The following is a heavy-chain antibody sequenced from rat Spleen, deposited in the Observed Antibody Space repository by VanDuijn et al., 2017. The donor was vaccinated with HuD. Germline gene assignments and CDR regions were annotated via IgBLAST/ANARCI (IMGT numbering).Heavy chain of an antibody. J-gene: IGHJ2*01. CDR2: VWSVGST. D-gene: IGHD5-1*01. Sequence: QVQLKESGPGLVQPSQTLSLTCTVSGFSLTSYHVHWVRQPPGKNLEWMGVVWSVGSTAYNSALKSRLSISRDTSKSQLFLKMNSLQTEDTAIYYCTRDLSGSSYWGQGVMVTVSS. CDR1: GFSLTSYH. V-gene: IGHV2-32*01. CDR3: TRDLSGSSY.